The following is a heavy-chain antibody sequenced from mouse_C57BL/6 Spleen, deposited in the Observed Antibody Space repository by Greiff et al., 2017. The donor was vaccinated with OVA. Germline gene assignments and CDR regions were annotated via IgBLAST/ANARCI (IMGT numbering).Heavy chain of an antibody. CDR2: ISSGGDYI. CDR3: KRDGGGSSYDWYFDV. V-gene: IGHV5-9-1*02. CDR1: GFTFSSYA. J-gene: IGHJ1*03. Sequence: EVMLVESGEGLVKPGGSLKLSCAASGFTFSSYAMSWVRQTPEKRLEWVAYISSGGDYIYYADTVKGRFTISRENARNTLYLQMSSLKSEDTAMDYCKRDGGGSSYDWYFDVWGTGTTVTVSS. D-gene: IGHD1-1*01.